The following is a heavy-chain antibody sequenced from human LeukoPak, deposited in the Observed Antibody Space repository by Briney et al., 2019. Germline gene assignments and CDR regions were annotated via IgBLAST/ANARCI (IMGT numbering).Heavy chain of an antibody. CDR3: AREYRGSYSFVDY. Sequence: PSGTLSLTCTVSGGSVSSGSYYWSWIRQPPGTGLEWIGYIYYSGSTNYNPSLKSRVTISVDTSKNQFSLKLNSVTAADTAVYYCAREYRGSYSFVDYWGQGTLVTVSS. CDR2: IYYSGST. CDR1: GGSVSSGSYY. J-gene: IGHJ4*02. V-gene: IGHV4-61*01. D-gene: IGHD1-26*01.